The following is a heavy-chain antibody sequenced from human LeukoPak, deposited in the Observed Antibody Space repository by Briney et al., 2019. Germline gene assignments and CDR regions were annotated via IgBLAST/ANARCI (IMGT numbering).Heavy chain of an antibody. CDR1: GFTFSDYY. CDR3: ARDILPGYIGEGLDY. J-gene: IGHJ4*02. CDR2: ISSSGSTI. D-gene: IGHD3-9*01. V-gene: IGHV3-11*04. Sequence: GGSLRLSCAASGFTFSDYYMSWIRQAPGKGLEWVSYISSSGSTIYYADSVKGRFTISRDNAKNSLYLHMSSLRAEDTAVYYCARDILPGYIGEGLDYWGQGTLVTVSS.